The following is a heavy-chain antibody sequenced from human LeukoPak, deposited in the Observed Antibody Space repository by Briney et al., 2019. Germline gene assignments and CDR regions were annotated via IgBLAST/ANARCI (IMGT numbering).Heavy chain of an antibody. J-gene: IGHJ4*02. V-gene: IGHV3-7*03. CDR1: GFTFSSYW. Sequence: GGSLRLSCAASGFTFSSYWMSWVRQAPGKGLEWVANIKQDGSEKYYVDSVKGRFTISRDNAKNSLYLQMNSLRAEDTAVYYCAREDYGDYVSNFDYWGQGTLVTVSS. D-gene: IGHD4-17*01. CDR2: IKQDGSEK. CDR3: AREDYGDYVSNFDY.